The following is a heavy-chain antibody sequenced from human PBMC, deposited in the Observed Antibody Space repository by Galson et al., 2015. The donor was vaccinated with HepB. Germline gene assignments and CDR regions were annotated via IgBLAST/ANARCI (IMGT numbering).Heavy chain of an antibody. J-gene: IGHJ3*02. Sequence: SVKVSCKASGYTFTSYYMHWVRQAPGQGLEWMGIINPSGGSTSYAQKFQGRVTMTRDTSTSTVYMELSSLRSEDTAVYYCARGAPIAVYYYDSSGYPDAFDIWGQGTMVTVSS. CDR1: GYTFTSYY. V-gene: IGHV1-46*01. CDR3: ARGAPIAVYYYDSSGYPDAFDI. D-gene: IGHD3-22*01. CDR2: INPSGGST.